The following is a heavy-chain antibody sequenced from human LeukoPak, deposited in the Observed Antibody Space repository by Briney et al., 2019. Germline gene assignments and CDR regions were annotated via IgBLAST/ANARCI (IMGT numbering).Heavy chain of an antibody. Sequence: SSETLSLTRTVSGGSISTYYWSWIRQPPGKGLEWIGYIYYSGSTNYNPSLKSRVTISVDTSKNQFSLKLSSVTAADTAVYYCARGGWYGSYFDYWGQGSLVTVSS. CDR1: GGSISTYY. V-gene: IGHV4-59*01. CDR2: IYYSGST. J-gene: IGHJ4*02. D-gene: IGHD6-19*01. CDR3: ARGGWYGSYFDY.